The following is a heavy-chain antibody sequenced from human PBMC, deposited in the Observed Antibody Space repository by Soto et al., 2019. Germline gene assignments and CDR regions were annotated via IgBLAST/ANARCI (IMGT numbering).Heavy chain of an antibody. CDR1: GGSISSYY. CDR2: IYYSGST. CDR3: ASSRYSSSWLVDP. D-gene: IGHD6-13*01. J-gene: IGHJ5*02. V-gene: IGHV4-59*01. Sequence: SEILSLTCTVSGGSISSYYWSWIRQPPGKGLEWIGYIYYSGSTNYNPSLKSRVTISVDTSKNQFSLKLSSVTAADTAVYYCASSRYSSSWLVDPWGQGTLVTVSS.